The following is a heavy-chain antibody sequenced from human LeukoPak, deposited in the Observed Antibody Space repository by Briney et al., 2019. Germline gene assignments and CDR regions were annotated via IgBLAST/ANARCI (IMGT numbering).Heavy chain of an antibody. J-gene: IGHJ4*02. CDR2: IYYSGST. V-gene: IGHV4-39*01. D-gene: IGHD6-19*01. CDR1: GGSISSSSYY. Sequence: SETLSLTCTVSGGSISSSSYYWGWIRQPPGKGLEWIGSIYYSGSTYYNPSLKSRVTISVDTSKNQFSLKLSSVTAADTAMYYCARRSSRWHELDYWGQGTLVTVSS. CDR3: ARRSSRWHELDY.